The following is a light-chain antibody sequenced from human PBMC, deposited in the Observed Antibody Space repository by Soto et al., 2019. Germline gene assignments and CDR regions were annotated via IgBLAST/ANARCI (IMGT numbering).Light chain of an antibody. V-gene: IGLV2-8*01. CDR2: EVS. J-gene: IGLJ2*01. Sequence: SALTQPPSASGSPGQSVTISCTGTSSDVGGYNFVSWYQHHPGKAPKLMIYEVSQRPSGVTDRFSGSKSGNTASLTVSGLQAEDEADYYCTSYAGSNNLVVFGGGTKLTVL. CDR3: TSYAGSNNLVV. CDR1: SSDVGGYNF.